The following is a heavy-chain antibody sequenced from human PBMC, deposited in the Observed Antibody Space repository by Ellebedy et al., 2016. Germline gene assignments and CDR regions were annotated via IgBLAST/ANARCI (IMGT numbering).Heavy chain of an antibody. CDR2: IYYSGST. J-gene: IGHJ6*03. Sequence: SETLSLTXTVSGASLTGGGFYWGWIRQPPGKGLEWIGSIYYSGSTYYTGDTYYSPSLRSRVTISVDTSKNQFSLRLNSVTAADTAVYYCARQSTDGPYTRINYFFMDVWGRGTMVTVS. V-gene: IGHV4-39*01. CDR3: ARQSTDGPYTRINYFFMDV. CDR1: GASLTGGGFY. D-gene: IGHD3-16*01.